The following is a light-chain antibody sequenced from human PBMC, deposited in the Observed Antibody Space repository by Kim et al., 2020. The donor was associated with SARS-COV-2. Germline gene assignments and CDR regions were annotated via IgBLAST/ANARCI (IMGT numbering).Light chain of an antibody. J-gene: IGKJ3*01. CDR1: QSISSH. CDR2: AAS. V-gene: IGKV1-39*01. CDR3: QQSYITPFT. Sequence: ASVGDRVTITCRTTQSISSHLNWYQQKPGRAPKLLISAASTLQGGVPSRFSGSGSETDFTLTISSLQPEDFATYFCQQSYITPFTFGPGTMVDIK.